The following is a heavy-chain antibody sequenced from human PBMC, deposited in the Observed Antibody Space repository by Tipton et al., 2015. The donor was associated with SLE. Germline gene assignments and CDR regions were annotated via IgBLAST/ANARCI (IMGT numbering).Heavy chain of an antibody. CDR3: AREPTNYYGSGSHYSDY. D-gene: IGHD3-10*01. J-gene: IGHJ4*02. Sequence: TLSLTCTVSGGSISSGGYYWSWIRQHPGKGLEWIGYIYYSGSTYYNPSLKSRVTISVDTSKNQFSLKLSSVTAADTAVYYCAREPTNYYGSGSHYSDYWGQGALVSVSS. CDR2: IYYSGST. CDR1: GGSISSGGYY. V-gene: IGHV4-31*03.